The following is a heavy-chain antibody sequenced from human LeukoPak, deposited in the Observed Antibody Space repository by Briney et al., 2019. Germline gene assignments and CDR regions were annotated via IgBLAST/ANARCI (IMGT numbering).Heavy chain of an antibody. Sequence: GGTLRLSCAASGVSFSSYAMSWVRQAPGKGLEWVSSISGSGGSTYYADSVKGRFTISRDNSKNTLYLQMNSLRAEDTAVYYCAKDLSQWLVPHYFDYWGQGTLVTVSS. CDR2: ISGSGGST. V-gene: IGHV3-23*01. J-gene: IGHJ4*02. D-gene: IGHD6-19*01. CDR3: AKDLSQWLVPHYFDY. CDR1: GVSFSSYA.